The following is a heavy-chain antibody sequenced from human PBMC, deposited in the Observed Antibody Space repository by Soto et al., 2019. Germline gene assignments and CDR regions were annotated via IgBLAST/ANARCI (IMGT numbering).Heavy chain of an antibody. D-gene: IGHD4-17*01. Sequence: QITLKESGPTLVKPTQTLTLTCTFSGFSLSTSGVGVGWIRQPPGKALEWLALIYWDDDKRYSPSLKSRLTITKDTSKNHVVLTMTYMDPVDTATYNCAHSLYSGDCGDYVGYFPRRGRGALDTDSS. CDR2: IYWDDDK. J-gene: IGHJ2*01. V-gene: IGHV2-5*02. CDR1: GFSLSTSGVG. CDR3: AHSLYSGDCGDYVGYFPR.